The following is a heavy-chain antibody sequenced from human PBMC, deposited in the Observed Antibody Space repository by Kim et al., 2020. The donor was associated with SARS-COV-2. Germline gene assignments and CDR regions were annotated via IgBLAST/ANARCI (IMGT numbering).Heavy chain of an antibody. CDR1: GFTFSDYY. V-gene: IGHV3-11*04. CDR3: ARVFRYGSGSYYNEGYYYCGMDV. Sequence: GGSLRLSCAASGFTFSDYYMSWIRQAPGKGLEWVSYISSSGSTIYYADSVKGRFTISRDNAKNSLYLQMNSLRAEDTAVYYCARVFRYGSGSYYNEGYYYCGMDVWGQGTTVTVSS. J-gene: IGHJ6*02. CDR2: ISSSGSTI. D-gene: IGHD3-10*01.